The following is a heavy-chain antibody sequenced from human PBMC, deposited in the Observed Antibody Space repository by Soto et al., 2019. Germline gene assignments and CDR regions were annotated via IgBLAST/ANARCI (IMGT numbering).Heavy chain of an antibody. CDR3: ARAPAGDYTLYHYYTMDV. CDR1: GFTFRNFG. Sequence: QVQLVESGGGVVHPGKSLRISCAGSGFTFRNFGIHWVRQAPGKGLEWVAYISYHGGIKYYADSVKGPFTISRDNSKNTLFLQMNSLRVVDTAVYYCARAPAGDYTLYHYYTMDVWGQGTPVTVSS. CDR2: ISYHGGIK. J-gene: IGHJ6*02. D-gene: IGHD4-17*01. V-gene: IGHV3-30*03.